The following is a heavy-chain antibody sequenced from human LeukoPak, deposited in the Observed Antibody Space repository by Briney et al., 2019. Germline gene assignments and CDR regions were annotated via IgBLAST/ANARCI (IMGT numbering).Heavy chain of an antibody. Sequence: GGSLRLSCAASGFTFSSYAMSWVRQAPGKGLEWVSAISGSGGSTYYADSVKGRFTISRDNSKNTLYLQMNSLRAEDTAVYYCAKDRVRVTTFGIWDYWGQGTLVTVSS. J-gene: IGHJ4*02. CDR2: ISGSGGST. CDR1: GFTFSSYA. D-gene: IGHD4-17*01. CDR3: AKDRVRVTTFGIWDY. V-gene: IGHV3-23*01.